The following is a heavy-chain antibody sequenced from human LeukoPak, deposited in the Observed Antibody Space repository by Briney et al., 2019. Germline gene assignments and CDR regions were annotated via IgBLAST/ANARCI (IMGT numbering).Heavy chain of an antibody. Sequence: GGSLRLSCVASGFTFSSHGMHWVRQASGKGLEWVAFIRYDGSNKYYADSVKGRFTISRDNSKNTLYLQMNSLRAEDTAVYYCAKDFIATSEWEPLGDWGQGTLVTVSS. CDR3: AKDFIATSEWEPLGD. CDR2: IRYDGSNK. V-gene: IGHV3-30*02. D-gene: IGHD1-26*01. J-gene: IGHJ4*02. CDR1: GFTFSSHG.